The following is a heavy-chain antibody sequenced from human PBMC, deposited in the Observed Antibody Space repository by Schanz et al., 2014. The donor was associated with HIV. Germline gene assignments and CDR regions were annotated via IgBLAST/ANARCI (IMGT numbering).Heavy chain of an antibody. J-gene: IGHJ4*02. CDR3: ARDGGRRGGQRQLFAY. V-gene: IGHV4-34*01. CDR1: GGSFNGDY. D-gene: IGHD1-1*01. Sequence: QVQLQQWGAGLLKPSETLSLTCAVYGGSFNGDYWTWLRQPPGKALEWIGEINHSGRARIHPSLRSRVTMSVATSKTQFSLKLSSVTAADTAFYYCARDGGRRGGQRQLFAYWGQGTLVTVSS. CDR2: INHSGRA.